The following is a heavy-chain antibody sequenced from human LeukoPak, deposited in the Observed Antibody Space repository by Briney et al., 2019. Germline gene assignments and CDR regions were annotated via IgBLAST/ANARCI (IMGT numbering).Heavy chain of an antibody. CDR1: GGSISSSY. D-gene: IGHD5-24*01. J-gene: IGHJ4*02. CDR2: IYTSGST. Sequence: ASETLSLTCTVSGGSISSSYWSWIRQPAGKGLEWIGRIYTSGSTNYNSSLKSRVTMSVDTSKNQVSLKLSSVTAADTAVYYCATGDGYNSFDYWGQGTLVTVSS. V-gene: IGHV4-4*07. CDR3: ATGDGYNSFDY.